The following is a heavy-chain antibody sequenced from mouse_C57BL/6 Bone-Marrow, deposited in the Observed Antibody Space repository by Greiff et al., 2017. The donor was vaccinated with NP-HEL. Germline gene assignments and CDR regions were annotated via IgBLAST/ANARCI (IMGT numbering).Heavy chain of an antibody. Sequence: QVQLQQSGPGLVAPSQSLSITCTVSGFSLTSYAISWVRQPPGKGLEWLGVIWTGGGTNYNSALKSRLSISKDNSKSQVFLKMNSLQTDDTARYYCARAIYYYGSSYPYYAMDYWGQGTSVTVSS. CDR2: IWTGGGT. CDR1: GFSLTSYA. CDR3: ARAIYYYGSSYPYYAMDY. V-gene: IGHV2-9-1*01. J-gene: IGHJ4*01. D-gene: IGHD1-1*01.